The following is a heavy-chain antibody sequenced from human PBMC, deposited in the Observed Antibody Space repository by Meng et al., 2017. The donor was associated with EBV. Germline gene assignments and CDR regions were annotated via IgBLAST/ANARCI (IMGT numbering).Heavy chain of an antibody. D-gene: IGHD3-10*01. Sequence: QVRLVQSGAGVKKPGASVKVSCKASGYTFTSHWMHWVRQAPGQGLEWMGIINPSDGYTMYEQKFQGRVTVTADRPTATAYMVLRNLRSDDTAVYYCARGTPGRSYSDYWGPGTLVTVFS. V-gene: IGHV1-46*01. CDR3: ARGTPGRSYSDY. CDR1: GYTFTSHW. J-gene: IGHJ4*02. CDR2: INPSDGYT.